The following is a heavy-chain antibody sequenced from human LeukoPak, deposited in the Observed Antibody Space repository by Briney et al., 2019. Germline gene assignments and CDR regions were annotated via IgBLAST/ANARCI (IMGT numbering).Heavy chain of an antibody. Sequence: TLSLTCTVSGYSISSGYYWGWIRQPPGKALEWLALIYWDDDKRYSPSLKSRLTITKDTSKNQVVLTMTNMDPVDTATYYCAHWATNWFDPWGQGTLVTVSS. CDR1: GYSISSGYYW. D-gene: IGHD1-26*01. V-gene: IGHV2-5*02. J-gene: IGHJ5*02. CDR3: AHWATNWFDP. CDR2: IYWDDDK.